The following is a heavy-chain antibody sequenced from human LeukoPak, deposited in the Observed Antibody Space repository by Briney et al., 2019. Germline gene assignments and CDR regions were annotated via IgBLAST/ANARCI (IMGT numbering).Heavy chain of an antibody. Sequence: GSLRLSCAASGFTFSSYAMSWVRQPPGKGLEWIGEINHSGSTNYNPSLKSRVTISVDTSKNQFSLKLSSVTAADTAVYYCARGRRYGNWFDPWGQGTLVTVSS. V-gene: IGHV4-34*01. CDR2: INHSGST. CDR1: GFTFSSYA. J-gene: IGHJ5*02. CDR3: ARGRRYGNWFDP. D-gene: IGHD3-9*01.